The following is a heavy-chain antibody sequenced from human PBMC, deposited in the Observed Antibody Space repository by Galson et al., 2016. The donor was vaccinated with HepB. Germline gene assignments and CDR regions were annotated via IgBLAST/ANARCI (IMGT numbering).Heavy chain of an antibody. D-gene: IGHD6-13*01. CDR1: GGSIIRYY. V-gene: IGHV4-59*01. Sequence: LSLTCTVSGGSIIRYYWSWIRQPPGKGLEWIGSISYIGGSTYYNPSLKSRLTISLHTSKSQFSLMLTSVTAADTAVYYCARVGVAAAYDYWGQGTLVTVSS. CDR2: ISYIGGST. CDR3: ARVGVAAAYDY. J-gene: IGHJ4*02.